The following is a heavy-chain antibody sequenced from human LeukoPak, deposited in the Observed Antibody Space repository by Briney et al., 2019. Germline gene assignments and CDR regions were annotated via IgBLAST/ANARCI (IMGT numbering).Heavy chain of an antibody. CDR2: INPNSGGT. D-gene: IGHD1-1*01. CDR3: ATVRYNWNDGY. J-gene: IGHJ4*02. Sequence: GASVKVSCKASGYTFTGYYMHWVREAPGQGFDWMGRINPNSGGTNCAQKFQGRVTMTRDTSISTAYMELSRLRSDDTAVYYCATVRYNWNDGYWGQGTLVTVSS. V-gene: IGHV1-2*06. CDR1: GYTFTGYY.